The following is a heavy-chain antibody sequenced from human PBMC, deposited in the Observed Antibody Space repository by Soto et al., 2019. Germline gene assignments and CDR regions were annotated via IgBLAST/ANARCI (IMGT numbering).Heavy chain of an antibody. CDR3: AKDLTEYYDFWRGYLPYYGMDV. CDR2: ISGSGGST. Sequence: RRLSCAASGFTFSSYAMSWVRQAPGKGLEWVSAISGSGGSTYYADSVKGRFTISRDNSKNTLYLQMNSLRAEDTAVYYCAKDLTEYYDFWRGYLPYYGMDVWGQGTTVTVS. CDR1: GFTFSSYA. D-gene: IGHD3-3*01. V-gene: IGHV3-23*01. J-gene: IGHJ6*02.